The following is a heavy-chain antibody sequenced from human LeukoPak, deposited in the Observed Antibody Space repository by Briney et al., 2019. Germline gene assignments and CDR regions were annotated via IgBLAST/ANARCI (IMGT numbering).Heavy chain of an antibody. J-gene: IGHJ6*03. CDR3: AKLGGPYNWTYAGLNYMDV. CDR2: LWADGNTA. D-gene: IGHD1-7*01. CDR1: GFTFNIFG. V-gene: IGHV3-33*06. Sequence: PGGSLRLSCAASGFTFNIFGMHWVRQVPGNGLEWLAVLWADGNTAHYADSVKGRFTISRDSSKNTLHLQMNSLRAEDTAVYYCAKLGGPYNWTYAGLNYMDVWGKGTTVTVSS.